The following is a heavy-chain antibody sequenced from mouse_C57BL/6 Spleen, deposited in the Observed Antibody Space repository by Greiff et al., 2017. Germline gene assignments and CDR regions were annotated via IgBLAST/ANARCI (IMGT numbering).Heavy chain of an antibody. V-gene: IGHV1-82*01. CDR3: ARSGQLGYYFDY. Sequence: QVQLKESGPELVKPGASVKISCKASGYAFSSSWMNWVKQRPGKGLEWIGRIYPGDGDTNYNGKFKGKATLTADKSSSTAYMQLSSLTSEDSAVCFCARSGQLGYYFDYWGQGTILTVSS. J-gene: IGHJ2*01. CDR2: IYPGDGDT. CDR1: GYAFSSSW. D-gene: IGHD3-2*01.